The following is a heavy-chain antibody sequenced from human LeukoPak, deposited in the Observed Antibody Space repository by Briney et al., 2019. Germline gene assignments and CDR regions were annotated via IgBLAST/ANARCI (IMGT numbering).Heavy chain of an antibody. D-gene: IGHD1-7*01. Sequence: PGGSLRLSCEASGFTFRTYWMSWVRQAPGKGLEWVAGIKEDGSEKYYMDSVKGRFTVSRDNAENSLHLQMNSLRAEDTAVYYCAGPGSNWNYDYWGQGTLATISS. CDR2: IKEDGSEK. V-gene: IGHV3-7*01. CDR3: AGPGSNWNYDY. J-gene: IGHJ4*02. CDR1: GFTFRTYW.